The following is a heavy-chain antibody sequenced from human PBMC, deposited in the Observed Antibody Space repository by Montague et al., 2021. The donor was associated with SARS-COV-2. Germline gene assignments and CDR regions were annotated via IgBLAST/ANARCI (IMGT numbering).Heavy chain of an antibody. CDR2: ITHSGTA. CDR1: GGSFSVYY. Sequence: SETLSLTCAVYGGSFSVYYYCWLRQSPRRGLEWIAEITHSGTANYNPSLKSRVSISVDTSTNQLTLKLTSVTAADTAMYYCAKEREVVRAARTLVAFDLWGQGTMVTVSS. CDR3: AKEREVVRAARTLVAFDL. D-gene: IGHD2-2*01. V-gene: IGHV4-34*01. J-gene: IGHJ3*01.